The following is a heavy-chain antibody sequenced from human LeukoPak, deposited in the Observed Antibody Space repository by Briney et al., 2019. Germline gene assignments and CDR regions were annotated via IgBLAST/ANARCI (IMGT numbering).Heavy chain of an antibody. CDR1: GGSISTYY. J-gene: IGHJ5*02. CDR2: IYYTGST. V-gene: IGHV4-59*01. CDR3: ARGGSWYMSWFDP. Sequence: SETLSLTCTVSGGSISTYYWSWIPQPPGKGREWIGYIYYTGSTNYNPSLKSRLTISVDTSKNQLSLKLSSVTAADTAVYYCARGGSWYMSWFDPWGQGTLVTVSS. D-gene: IGHD6-13*01.